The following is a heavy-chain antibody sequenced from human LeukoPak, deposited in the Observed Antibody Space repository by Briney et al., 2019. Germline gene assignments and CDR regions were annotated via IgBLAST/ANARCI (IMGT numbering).Heavy chain of an antibody. CDR2: IWYDGSNE. CDR1: GMTFRNYG. D-gene: IGHD1-26*01. CDR3: ATSRGSYYMDV. J-gene: IGHJ6*03. V-gene: IGHV3-33*01. Sequence: GGSLRLSCAASGMTFRNYGSHWVRQAPGKGLEWVTIIWYDGSNEYYADSVKGRFAFSRDNSKNTLYLQMNNLRVEDTAVYYCATSRGSYYMDVWGRGTTVTVSS.